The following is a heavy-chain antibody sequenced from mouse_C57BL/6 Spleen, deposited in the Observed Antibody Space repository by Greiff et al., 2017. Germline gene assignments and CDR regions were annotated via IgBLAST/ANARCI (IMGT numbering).Heavy chain of an antibody. D-gene: IGHD1-1*01. CDR1: GYTFTSYT. CDR3: ARGIRDYAMDY. Sequence: QVQLQQSGAELARPGASVKMSCKASGYTFTSYTMHWVKQRPGQGLEWIGYINPSSGYTKYNQKFKDKATLTADKSSSTAYMQLSSLTSEDSAVYYCARGIRDYAMDYWGQGTSVTVSS. V-gene: IGHV1-4*01. J-gene: IGHJ4*01. CDR2: INPSSGYT.